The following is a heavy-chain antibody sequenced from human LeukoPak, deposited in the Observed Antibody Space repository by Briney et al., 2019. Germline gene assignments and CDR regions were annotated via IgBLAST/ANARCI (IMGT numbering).Heavy chain of an antibody. V-gene: IGHV1-18*01. CDR3: ARGKIGSGWYEGAFDI. CDR2: ISAYNGNT. J-gene: IGHJ3*02. CDR1: GYTFTSYG. D-gene: IGHD6-19*01. Sequence: GASVKVSCKASGYTFTSYGISWARQAPGQGLEWMGWISAYNGNTNYAQKLQGRVTMTTDTSTSTAYMELRSLRSDDTAVYYCARGKIGSGWYEGAFDIWGQGTMVTVSS.